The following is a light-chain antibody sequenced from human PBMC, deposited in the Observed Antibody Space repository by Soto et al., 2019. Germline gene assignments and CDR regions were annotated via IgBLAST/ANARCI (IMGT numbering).Light chain of an antibody. Sequence: EIVLTQSPATLSLSPGERATLSCRASQSVSSYLAWYQQKPGQAPRLLISDASNRATGIPARFSGSGSGTDFTLTVSSLEPEDCAVYYCQQRRDWPLTFGGGTQVEI. CDR1: QSVSSY. J-gene: IGKJ4*01. CDR2: DAS. V-gene: IGKV3-11*01. CDR3: QQRRDWPLT.